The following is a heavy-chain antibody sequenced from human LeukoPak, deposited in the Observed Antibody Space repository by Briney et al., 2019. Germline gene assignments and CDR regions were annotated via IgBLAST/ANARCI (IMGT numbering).Heavy chain of an antibody. V-gene: IGHV3-64D*06. CDR2: ISSNGGRA. Sequence: GGSLRLSCSDSGLAFSDYAMHWVRQAPGTGLEYVSAISSNGGRAFYADSVKGRFTISRDNSKKTVYLQMYSLRADDTAVYYCVKDGGSGSYTNWYFDVWGRGTWVIVSS. D-gene: IGHD3-10*01. CDR3: VKDGGSGSYTNWYFDV. CDR1: GLAFSDYA. J-gene: IGHJ2*01.